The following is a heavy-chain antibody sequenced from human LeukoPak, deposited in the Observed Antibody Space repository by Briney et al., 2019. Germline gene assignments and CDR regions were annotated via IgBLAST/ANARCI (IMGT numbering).Heavy chain of an antibody. Sequence: GGSLRLSCAASGFTVSSNYMSWVRQAPGKGLEWVSSISSSSSYIYYADSVKGRFTISRDNAKNSLYLQMNSLRAEDTAVYYCARAPSGVGYCSGGSCRDAFDIWGQGTMVTVSS. CDR2: ISSSSSYI. CDR3: ARAPSGVGYCSGGSCRDAFDI. D-gene: IGHD2-15*01. V-gene: IGHV3-21*01. J-gene: IGHJ3*02. CDR1: GFTVSSNY.